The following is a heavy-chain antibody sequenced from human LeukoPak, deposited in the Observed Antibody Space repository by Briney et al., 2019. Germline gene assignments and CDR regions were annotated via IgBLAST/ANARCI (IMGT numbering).Heavy chain of an antibody. CDR1: GFTFSNAW. CDR2: IKSETDGGAA. V-gene: IGHV3-15*07. D-gene: IGHD3-3*01. Sequence: GGSLRLSCAASGFTFSNAWMNWVRQAPGRGLEWVGRIKSETDGGAADYAAPVRGRFTISRDNSKNTLFLQMNSLRAEDTAPYYCAKSVAIYFYYGLDVWGQGTTVTVSS. CDR3: AKSVAIYFYYGLDV. J-gene: IGHJ6*02.